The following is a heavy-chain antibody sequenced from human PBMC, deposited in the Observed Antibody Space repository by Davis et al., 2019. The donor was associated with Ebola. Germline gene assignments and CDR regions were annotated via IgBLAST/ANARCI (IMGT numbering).Heavy chain of an antibody. CDR1: GGTFSSYA. D-gene: IGHD6-6*01. Sequence: SVKVSCKASGGTFSSYAISWARQAPGQGLEWMGGIIPILDIANYAQKFQGRVTITADESTSTAYMELSSLRSEDTAVYYCASGLVRGESYWYFDLWGRGTLVTVSS. CDR2: IIPILDIA. J-gene: IGHJ2*01. V-gene: IGHV1-69*10. CDR3: ASGLVRGESYWYFDL.